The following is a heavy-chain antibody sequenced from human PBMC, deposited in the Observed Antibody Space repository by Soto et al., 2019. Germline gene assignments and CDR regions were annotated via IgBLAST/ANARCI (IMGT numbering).Heavy chain of an antibody. CDR2: IKQDGSEK. CDR3: ARDHSRTYGSGYYPGSY. V-gene: IGHV3-7*01. J-gene: IGHJ4*02. CDR1: GFTFSSYW. D-gene: IGHD6-19*01. Sequence: EVQLVESGGGLVQPGGSLRLSCAASGFTFSSYWMSWVLQAPGKGLEWVANIKQDGSEKYYVDSVKGRFTASRDNAENSLYLQMNSLRAEDTAVYYCARDHSRTYGSGYYPGSYWGQGTLVTVSS.